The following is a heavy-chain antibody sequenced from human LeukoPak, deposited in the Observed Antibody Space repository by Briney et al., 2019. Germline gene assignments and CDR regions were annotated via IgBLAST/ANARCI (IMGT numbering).Heavy chain of an antibody. Sequence: LETLSLTCSVSGGSVRSWSWIRQFAGKELQWMGYIYTSGSTDYNPSLKSRVTISVDRSRNLIFLNLRSVTAADTAVYYCAGGPAWAGTAFDFWGQGSRVTVSS. CDR1: GGSVRS. CDR3: AGGPAWAGTAFDF. D-gene: IGHD6-19*01. J-gene: IGHJ4*02. CDR2: IYTSGST. V-gene: IGHV4-4*09.